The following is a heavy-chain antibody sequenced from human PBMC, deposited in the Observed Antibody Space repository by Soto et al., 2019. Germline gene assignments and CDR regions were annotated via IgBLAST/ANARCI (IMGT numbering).Heavy chain of an antibody. CDR3: ARASSSSSAAYY. D-gene: IGHD6-6*01. CDR2: IYDTESA. J-gene: IGHJ4*01. CDR1: GESISSGGYY. V-gene: IGHV4-31*03. Sequence: QVQLQESGPGLVKPSQTLSLTCNVSGESISSGGYYWSWIRHHPGKGLEWIGYIYDTESAYYTPSFKSRFTISMDTSKNQFAMRLSSVTAADTSVYYCARASSSSSAAYYWGHGILATVSS.